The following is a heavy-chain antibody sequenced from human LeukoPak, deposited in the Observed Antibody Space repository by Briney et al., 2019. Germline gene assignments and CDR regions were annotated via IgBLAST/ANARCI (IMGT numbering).Heavy chain of an antibody. J-gene: IGHJ4*02. Sequence: PSETLSLTCTVSGYSISSGYYWGWIRQPPGKGLEWIGSIYHSGSTYYNPSLKSRVTISVDTSKNQFSLKLSSVTAADTAVYYCAREILNISPGYRGYGSGSFFDYWGQGTLVTVSS. CDR1: GYSISSGYY. D-gene: IGHD3-10*01. V-gene: IGHV4-38-2*02. CDR2: IYHSGST. CDR3: AREILNISPGYRGYGSGSFFDY.